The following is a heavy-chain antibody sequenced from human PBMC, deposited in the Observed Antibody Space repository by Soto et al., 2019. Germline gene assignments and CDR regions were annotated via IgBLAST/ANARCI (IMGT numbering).Heavy chain of an antibody. CDR1: GFTFSSYG. D-gene: IGHD3-9*01. CDR3: ARELRYFDWLPMDV. J-gene: IGHJ6*03. CDR2: ISYDGSNK. V-gene: IGHV3-30*03. Sequence: GGSLRLSCAASGFTFSSYGMHWVRQAPGKGLEWVAVISYDGSNKYYADSVKGRFTISRDNSKNTLYLQMNSLRAEDTAVYYCARELRYFDWLPMDVWGKGTTVTVSS.